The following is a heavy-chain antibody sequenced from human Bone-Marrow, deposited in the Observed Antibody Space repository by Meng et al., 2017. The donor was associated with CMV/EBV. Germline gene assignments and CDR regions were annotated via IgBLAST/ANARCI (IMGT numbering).Heavy chain of an antibody. CDR2: ISSSSTTI. V-gene: IGHV3-48*04. D-gene: IGHD2-15*01. CDR1: GFTLSSYG. Sequence: GESLKISCAAPGFTLSSYGMSWVRQAPGKGLEWVSYISSSSTTIYYADSVKGRFTISRDNAKNSLYLQMNSLRAEDTAVYYCARDPNPQYCSAGSCLVNYYYGMDFWGQGTTVTVSS. J-gene: IGHJ6*02. CDR3: ARDPNPQYCSAGSCLVNYYYGMDF.